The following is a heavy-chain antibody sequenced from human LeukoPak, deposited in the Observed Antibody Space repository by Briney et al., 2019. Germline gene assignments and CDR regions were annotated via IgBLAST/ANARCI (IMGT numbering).Heavy chain of an antibody. CDR3: ARKERSGWYRLDY. V-gene: IGHV4-39*07. D-gene: IGHD6-19*01. CDR1: GGSISSSSYY. J-gene: IGHJ4*02. CDR2: IYYSGST. Sequence: SETLSLTCTVSGGSISSSSYYWGWIRQPPGKGLEWIGSIYYSGSTYYNPSLKSRVTISVDTSKNQFSLKLSSVTAADTAVYYCARKERSGWYRLDYWGQGTLVTVSS.